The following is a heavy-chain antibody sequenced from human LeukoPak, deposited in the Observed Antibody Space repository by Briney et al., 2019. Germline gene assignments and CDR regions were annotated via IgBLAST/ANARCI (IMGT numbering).Heavy chain of an antibody. V-gene: IGHV3-33*01. Sequence: GGSLRLSCAASGFTFSSYGMHWVRQAPGKGLEWVAVIWYDGSNKYYADSVKGRFTISRDNSKNTLYLQMNSLRAEDTAVYYCATDSSGWSRFDYWGQGTLVTVSS. CDR2: IWYDGSNK. CDR1: GFTFSSYG. D-gene: IGHD6-19*01. J-gene: IGHJ4*02. CDR3: ATDSSGWSRFDY.